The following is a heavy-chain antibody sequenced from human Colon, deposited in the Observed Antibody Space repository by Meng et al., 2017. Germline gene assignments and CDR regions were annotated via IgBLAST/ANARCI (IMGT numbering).Heavy chain of an antibody. V-gene: IGHV3-7*01. Sequence: GGSLRLSCAASQFTFGSHWMCWVRQAPGKGLEWVAKINPDGSDIHYLDSVKGRFTISRDNSKNSLYLQMNSLSVEDTAFYYCARDYWYSIDYWGPGTLVTVSS. J-gene: IGHJ4*02. CDR2: INPDGSDI. CDR1: QFTFGSHW. CDR3: ARDYWYSIDY. D-gene: IGHD2-21*02.